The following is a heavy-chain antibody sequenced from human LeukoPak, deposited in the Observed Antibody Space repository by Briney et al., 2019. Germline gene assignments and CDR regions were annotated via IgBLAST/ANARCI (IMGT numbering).Heavy chain of an antibody. J-gene: IGHJ6*02. CDR1: GGSISYYY. CDR2: IYHSGST. CDR3: VRHAATRHNYGMDV. D-gene: IGHD6-13*01. Sequence: SETLSLTCTVSGGSISYYYWSWIRQPPGKGLEWIGHIYHSGSTNYNPSFKSRVTISVDASKNHFSLYLSSVTAADTAVYYCVRHAATRHNYGMDVWGQGTTVTVSS. V-gene: IGHV4-59*08.